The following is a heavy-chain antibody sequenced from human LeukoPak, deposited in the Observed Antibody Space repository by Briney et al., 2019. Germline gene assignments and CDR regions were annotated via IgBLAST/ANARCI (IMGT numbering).Heavy chain of an antibody. CDR2: IWYDGSNK. J-gene: IGHJ6*02. V-gene: IGHV3-33*01. D-gene: IGHD2-2*03. Sequence: GGSLRLSCAASGLTFSSYGMHWVRQAPGKGLEWVAVIWYDGSNKYYADSVKGRFTISRDNSKNTLYLQMNSLRAEDTAVYYCARSGYCSSTSCYGGYYYYYGMDVWGQGTTVTVSS. CDR1: GLTFSSYG. CDR3: ARSGYCSSTSCYGGYYYYYGMDV.